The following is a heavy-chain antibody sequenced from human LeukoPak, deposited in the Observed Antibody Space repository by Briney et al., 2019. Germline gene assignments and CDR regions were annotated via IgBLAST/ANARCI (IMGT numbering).Heavy chain of an antibody. V-gene: IGHV3-48*02. CDR1: GFTFSSYS. CDR3: GIGRAD. CDR2: ISSDSTTT. Sequence: GGSLRLSCAASGFTFSSYSMNWVRQAPGKGLEWVSYISSDSTTTYYADSVKGRFTISRDNAKNTLYLQMNSLRDEDTAVYYCGIGRADWGQGIMVSVAS. D-gene: IGHD6-25*01. J-gene: IGHJ4*02.